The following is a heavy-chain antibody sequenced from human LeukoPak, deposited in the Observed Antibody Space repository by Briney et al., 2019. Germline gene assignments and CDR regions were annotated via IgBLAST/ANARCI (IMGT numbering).Heavy chain of an antibody. CDR3: ARARFGYNRGPFDY. V-gene: IGHV3-21*01. J-gene: IGHJ4*02. CDR1: EFTFSTSY. CDR2: ISSSSSYI. D-gene: IGHD5-24*01. Sequence: PGGSLRLSCAASEFTFSTSYMTWLRQAPGKGLEWVSSISSSSSYIYYADSVKGRFTISRDNARNSLYLQMNSLRPEDTAVYYCARARFGYNRGPFDYWGQGILVTVSS.